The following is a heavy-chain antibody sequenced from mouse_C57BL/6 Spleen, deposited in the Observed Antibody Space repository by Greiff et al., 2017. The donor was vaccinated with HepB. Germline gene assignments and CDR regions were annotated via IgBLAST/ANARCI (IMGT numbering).Heavy chain of an antibody. Sequence: EVKLVESGGGLVKPGGSLKLSCAASGFTFSSYTMSWVRQTPEKRLEWVATISGGGGNTYYPDSVKGRFTISRVNAKNTLYLQMSSLRSEDTALYYCARTKVYGNYEYYYAMDYWGQGTSVTVSS. CDR2: ISGGGGNT. CDR3: ARTKVYGNYEYYYAMDY. V-gene: IGHV5-9*01. J-gene: IGHJ4*01. D-gene: IGHD2-1*01. CDR1: GFTFSSYT.